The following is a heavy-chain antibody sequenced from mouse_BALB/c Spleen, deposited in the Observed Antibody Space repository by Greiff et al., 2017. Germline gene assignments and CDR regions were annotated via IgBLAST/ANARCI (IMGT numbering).Heavy chain of an antibody. Sequence: SGAELVRPGASVTLSCKASGYTFTDYEMHWVKQTPVHGLEWIGAIDPETGGTAYNQKFKGKATLTADKSSSTAYMELRSLTSEDSAVYYCTRWYGYDCPFAYWGQGTLVTVSA. V-gene: IGHV1-15*01. D-gene: IGHD2-2*01. CDR1: GYTFTDYE. CDR2: IDPETGGT. CDR3: TRWYGYDCPFAY. J-gene: IGHJ3*01.